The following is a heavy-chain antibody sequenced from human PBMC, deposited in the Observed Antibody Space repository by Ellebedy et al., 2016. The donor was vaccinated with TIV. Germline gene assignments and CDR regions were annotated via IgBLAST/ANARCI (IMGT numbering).Heavy chain of an antibody. CDR1: GYTFTSYA. CDR3: AREMGCCSGGSCYPPYYYYGMDV. J-gene: IGHJ6*02. Sequence: ASVKVSCKASGYTFTSYAMHWVRQAPGQRLEWMGWINAGNGNTKYSQKFQGRVTITRDTSASTAYMELSSLRSEDTAVYYCAREMGCCSGGSCYPPYYYYGMDVWGQGTTVTVSS. V-gene: IGHV1-3*01. D-gene: IGHD2-15*01. CDR2: INAGNGNT.